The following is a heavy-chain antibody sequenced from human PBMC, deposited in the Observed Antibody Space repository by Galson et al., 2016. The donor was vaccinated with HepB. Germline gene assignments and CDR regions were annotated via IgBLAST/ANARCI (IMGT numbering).Heavy chain of an antibody. CDR3: ARRPTYYDGSFDP. D-gene: IGHD3-22*01. Sequence: QSGAEVKKPGESLKISCKDSGYNFTSYWIAWVRQMPGKGLEWMGMVYPGDSETRYSPSFQGRVTISADTSINTAYLQWSSLKASATAMYYCARRPTYYDGSFDPWGQGTLVTVSS. J-gene: IGHJ5*02. CDR2: VYPGDSET. CDR1: GYNFTSYW. V-gene: IGHV5-51*01.